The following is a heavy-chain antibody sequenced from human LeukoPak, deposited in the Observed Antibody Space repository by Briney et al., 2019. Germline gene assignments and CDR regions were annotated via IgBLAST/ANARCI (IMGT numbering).Heavy chain of an antibody. CDR1: GFTFSSYA. CDR3: ATGGCVGTSCYRRAFDI. Sequence: GGSLRLSCAASGFTFSSYAMSWVRQAPGKGLEWVSAISGSGGRTYYADSVKGRFTLSRDTSKNALSLQMNSLRAEATAVYYCATGGCVGTSCYRRAFDIWGQGTMVTVSS. CDR2: ISGSGGRT. V-gene: IGHV3-23*01. J-gene: IGHJ3*02. D-gene: IGHD2-2*01.